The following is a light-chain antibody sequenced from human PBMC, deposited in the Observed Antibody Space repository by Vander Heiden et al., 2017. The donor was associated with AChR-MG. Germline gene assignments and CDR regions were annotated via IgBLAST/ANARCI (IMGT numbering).Light chain of an antibody. CDR2: GAS. V-gene: IGKV3-15*01. J-gene: IGKJ2*01. Sequence: EIVMTQSPATLSVSPGERVTLSCRASQSITNNLAWYQQKPDQAPRLLIYGASTRATGIPARFSGSVSGAEFTLTISSLQSEDFAVYYCQQYNNWPPYTFGQGTKLEIK. CDR1: QSITNN. CDR3: QQYNNWPPYT.